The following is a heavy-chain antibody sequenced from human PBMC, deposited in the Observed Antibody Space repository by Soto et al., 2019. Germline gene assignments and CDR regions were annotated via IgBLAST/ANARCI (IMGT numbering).Heavy chain of an antibody. V-gene: IGHV1-8*01. Sequence: ASVKVSCKASGYTFTSYDIYWVRQATGQGLEWMGWMNPNTGNPAYAQKFQGRVTVTSDTSINTVHMELSSLRSEDTAVYYCARRAETNGWNGFGADKYYFDFWGQGTLVTVSS. CDR3: ARRAETNGWNGFGADKYYFDF. D-gene: IGHD1-1*01. CDR1: GYTFTSYD. CDR2: MNPNTGNP. J-gene: IGHJ4*02.